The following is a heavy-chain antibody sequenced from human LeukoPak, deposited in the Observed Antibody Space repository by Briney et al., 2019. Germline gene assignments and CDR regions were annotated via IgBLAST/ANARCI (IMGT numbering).Heavy chain of an antibody. CDR3: ARARYGNFDY. CDR2: IIPIFGTA. Sequence: VASVKVSCKASGGTFSSYAISWVRQAPGQGLEWMGGIIPIFGTANYAQRFQGRVTITADESTSTAYMELSSLRSEDTAVYYCARARYGNFDYWGQGTLVTVSS. V-gene: IGHV1-69*13. D-gene: IGHD4-17*01. CDR1: GGTFSSYA. J-gene: IGHJ4*02.